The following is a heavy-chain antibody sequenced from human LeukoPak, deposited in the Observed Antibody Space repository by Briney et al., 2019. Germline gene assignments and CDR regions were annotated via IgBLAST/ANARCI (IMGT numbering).Heavy chain of an antibody. CDR2: IRYDGSNK. J-gene: IGHJ3*02. D-gene: IGHD3-10*01. Sequence: PGGSLRLSCAASGFTFSSYGMHWVRQAPGKGLEWVAFIRYDGSNKYYADSVKGRFTISRDNSKNTLYLQMNSLRAEDTAVYYCARDPYGSGASLDAFDIWGQGTMVTVFS. CDR1: GFTFSSYG. V-gene: IGHV3-30*02. CDR3: ARDPYGSGASLDAFDI.